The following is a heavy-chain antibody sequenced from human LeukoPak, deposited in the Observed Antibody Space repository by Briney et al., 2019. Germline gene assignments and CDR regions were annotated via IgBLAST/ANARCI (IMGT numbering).Heavy chain of an antibody. CDR1: GYTSYG. Sequence: ASVKVSCKASGYTSYGFSWVRQAPGQGLEWMGWISAYNGNTNYAQKLQGRVTMTTDTSTSTAYMELRSLRSDDTAVYYCARHHDYSSGFDIWGQGTMVTVSS. V-gene: IGHV1-18*01. J-gene: IGHJ3*02. D-gene: IGHD4-11*01. CDR2: ISAYNGNT. CDR3: ARHHDYSSGFDI.